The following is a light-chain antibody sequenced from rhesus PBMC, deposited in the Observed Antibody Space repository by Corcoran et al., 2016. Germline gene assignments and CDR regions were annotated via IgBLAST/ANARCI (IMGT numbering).Light chain of an antibody. Sequence: DVVMTQSPLSLPVTPGQPASISCRSSQSLVHRDGKTYLRWLQQKAGQPPRRLIYQGVNRDSGVPYRFSGSGTGADFPRKISRGEAGDVRVYTWVQGTNFPWTFGQGTKVEIK. V-gene: IGKV2S9*01. CDR3: VQGTNFPWT. CDR1: QSLVHRDGKTY. CDR2: QGV. J-gene: IGKJ1*01.